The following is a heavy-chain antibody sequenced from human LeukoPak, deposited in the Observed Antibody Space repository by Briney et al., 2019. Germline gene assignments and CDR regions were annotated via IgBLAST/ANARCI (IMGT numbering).Heavy chain of an antibody. V-gene: IGHV3-74*01. Sequence: GGSLRLSCAASGFSLSGYWMHWVRQAPGKGLVWVSRIGPDGTGITYADSVKGRFTISKDIAKNTVYLQMNSLRAEDAALYYCTRVQAGRSGLMDVWGRGTTVTVSS. D-gene: IGHD2-8*02. CDR1: GFSLSGYW. CDR3: TRVQAGRSGLMDV. CDR2: IGPDGTGI. J-gene: IGHJ6*02.